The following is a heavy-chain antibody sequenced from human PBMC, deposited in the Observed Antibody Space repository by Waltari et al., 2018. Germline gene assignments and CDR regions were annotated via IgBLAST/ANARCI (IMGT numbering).Heavy chain of an antibody. V-gene: IGHV3-30*18. CDR1: GFTFSSYG. D-gene: IGHD6-13*01. Sequence: QVQLVESGGGVVQPGRSLRLSCAASGFTFSSYGMHWVRQAPGKGLEWVAVISYDGSNKYYADSVKGRFTISRDNSKNTLYLQMNSLRAEDTAVYYCAKEGAIAAAGRGLDYWGQGTLVTVSS. J-gene: IGHJ4*02. CDR2: ISYDGSNK. CDR3: AKEGAIAAAGRGLDY.